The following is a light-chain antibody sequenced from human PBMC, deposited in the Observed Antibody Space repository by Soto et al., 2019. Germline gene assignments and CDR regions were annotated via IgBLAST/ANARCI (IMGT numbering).Light chain of an antibody. J-gene: IGKJ1*01. V-gene: IGKV3-15*01. CDR2: AAS. CDR3: QQYNIWPLWT. CDR1: RSVSSY. Sequence: EIVLTQSPGTLSLSPGERATLSCRASRSVSSYLAWYQQKPGQPPRLLIYAASTRATDVPARFSGGGSETEFTLTISSLQSEDFAVYFCQQYNIWPLWTFGQGTKVDIK.